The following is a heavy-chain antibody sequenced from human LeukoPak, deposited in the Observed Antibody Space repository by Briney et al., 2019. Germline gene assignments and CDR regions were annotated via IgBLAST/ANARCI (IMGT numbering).Heavy chain of an antibody. CDR3: AREAKVGATLIDY. Sequence: SETLSLTCTVSGGSISSSSYYWGWIRQPPGKGLEWIGSIYYSGSTYYNPSLKSRVTISVDTSKNQFSLKLSSVTAADTAVYYCAREAKVGATLIDYWGQGTLVTVSS. D-gene: IGHD1-26*01. CDR1: GGSISSSSYY. CDR2: IYYSGST. V-gene: IGHV4-39*07. J-gene: IGHJ4*02.